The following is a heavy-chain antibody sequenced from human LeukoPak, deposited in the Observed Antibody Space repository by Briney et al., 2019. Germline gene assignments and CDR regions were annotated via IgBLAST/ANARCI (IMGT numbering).Heavy chain of an antibody. CDR1: GYTFTSYG. CDR3: ARSLTMIVVGDI. V-gene: IGHV1-18*01. D-gene: IGHD3-22*01. CDR2: ISAYNGNT. J-gene: IGHJ3*02. Sequence: ASVKVSCKASGYTFTSYGISWVRQAPGQGFEWMGWISAYNGNTNYAQKLQGRVTMATDTSTSTAYMELRSLRSDDTAVYYCARSLTMIVVGDIWGQGTMVTVSS.